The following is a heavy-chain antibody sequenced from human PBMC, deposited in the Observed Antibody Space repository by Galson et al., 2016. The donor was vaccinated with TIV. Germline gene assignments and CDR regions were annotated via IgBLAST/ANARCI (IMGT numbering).Heavy chain of an antibody. Sequence: SVKVSCKASGGSFSTHTFNWVRQAPGQGLEWMGGIVHLFRTTNYAQKFQGRVTFTADESSSTAYMEVSRLTSDDTAVYYCAKDRNTALDTYYYYYGMDVWGQGTTVTVSS. J-gene: IGHJ6*02. CDR3: AKDRNTALDTYYYYYGMDV. V-gene: IGHV1-69*13. CDR2: IVHLFRTT. D-gene: IGHD5-18*01. CDR1: GGSFSTHT.